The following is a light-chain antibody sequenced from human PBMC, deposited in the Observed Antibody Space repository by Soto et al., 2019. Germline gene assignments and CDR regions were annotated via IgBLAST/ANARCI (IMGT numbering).Light chain of an antibody. CDR1: QHISSW. Sequence: DIQMTQSPSSVSASVGDRVTITCRASQHISSWLAWYQQKPGQAPKLLIYAASLLQSGVPSRFSGSGSGTDFTLTISSLQPEDFAIYYCQQANSFPLTFGGGTKVEIK. CDR2: AAS. J-gene: IGKJ4*01. V-gene: IGKV1-12*01. CDR3: QQANSFPLT.